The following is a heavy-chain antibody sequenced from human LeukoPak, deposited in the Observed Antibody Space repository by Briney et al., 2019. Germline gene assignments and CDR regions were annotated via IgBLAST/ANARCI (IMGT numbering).Heavy chain of an antibody. CDR3: ARGGGYSYGYGVIDY. Sequence: SETLSLTCTVSGGSISSYYWSWIRQPPGKGLEWIGYISYSGSTNFNPSLKSRVTISVDTSKNQFSLKLSSVTAADTAVYYCARGGGYSYGYGVIDYWGQGTLVTVSS. V-gene: IGHV4-59*01. D-gene: IGHD5-18*01. CDR2: ISYSGST. J-gene: IGHJ4*02. CDR1: GGSISSYY.